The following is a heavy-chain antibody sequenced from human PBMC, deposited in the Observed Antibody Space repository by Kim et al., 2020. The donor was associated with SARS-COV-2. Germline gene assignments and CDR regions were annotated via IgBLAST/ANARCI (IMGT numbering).Heavy chain of an antibody. V-gene: IGHV3-21*01. CDR2: ISSSSSYI. Sequence: GGSLRLSCAASGFTFSSYSMNWVRQAPGKGLEWVSSISSSSSYIYYADSVKGRFTISRDNAKNSLYLQMNSLRAEDTAVYYCARERGSNYGATYYYYGMDVWGQGTTVTVSS. CDR3: ARERGSNYGATYYYYGMDV. D-gene: IGHD1-7*01. J-gene: IGHJ6*02. CDR1: GFTFSSYS.